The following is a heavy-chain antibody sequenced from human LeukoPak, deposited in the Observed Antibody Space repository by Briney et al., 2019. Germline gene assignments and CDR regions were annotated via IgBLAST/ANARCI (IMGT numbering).Heavy chain of an antibody. CDR2: INPNSGGT. CDR1: GYIFTGYY. J-gene: IGHJ4*02. Sequence: ASVKVSCKASGYIFTGYYMHWVRQAPGQGLEWMGWINPNSGGTNYAQKFQGRVTMTRDTSISTAYMELSRLRSDDTAVYYCARDTRGIHYFDYWGQGTLVTVSS. CDR3: ARDTRGIHYFDY. V-gene: IGHV1-2*02. D-gene: IGHD6-13*01.